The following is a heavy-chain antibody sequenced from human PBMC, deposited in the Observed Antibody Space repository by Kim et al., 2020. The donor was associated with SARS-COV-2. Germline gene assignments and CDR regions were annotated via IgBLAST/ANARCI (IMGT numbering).Heavy chain of an antibody. CDR2: IYYSGST. V-gene: IGHV4-39*01. Sequence: SETLSLTCTVSGGSISSSSYYWGWIRQPPGKGLEWIGSIYYSGSTYYNPSLKSRVTISVDTSKNQFSLKLSSVTAADTAVYYCASPKAGSGWYGVDYWGQGTLVTVSS. J-gene: IGHJ4*02. D-gene: IGHD6-19*01. CDR3: ASPKAGSGWYGVDY. CDR1: GGSISSSSYY.